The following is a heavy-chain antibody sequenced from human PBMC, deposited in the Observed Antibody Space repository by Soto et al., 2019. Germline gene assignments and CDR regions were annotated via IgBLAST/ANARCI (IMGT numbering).Heavy chain of an antibody. CDR3: TIETRMTYYAGFGLCPPVHYGIDV. J-gene: IGHJ6*02. V-gene: IGHV1-46*01. Sequence: GASVKVSSTAPGDAFTTCSMPWLRHSPEQGPEWMGIITPSVGRTNYAQKFQGRVTMTRDPSPSTVYMELSSLRSEDTAVYYCTIETRMTYYAGFGLCPPVHYGIDVWGQGTTVTVSS. CDR1: GDAFTTCS. D-gene: IGHD3-10*01. CDR2: ITPSVGRT.